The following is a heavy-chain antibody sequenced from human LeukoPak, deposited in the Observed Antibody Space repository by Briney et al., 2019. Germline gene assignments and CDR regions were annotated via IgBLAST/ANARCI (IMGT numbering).Heavy chain of an antibody. CDR3: ASSRLSNRLHY. D-gene: IGHD2-8*01. V-gene: IGHV3-48*03. Sequence: PGGSLRLSCIGSGFTLSSYEMNWVRQAPGKGLEWVAYIGHSGRTIYYADSVRGRFTISRDNAKNSLYLQMDSLRAEDTAVYYCASSRLSNRLHYWGQGTLASVSS. J-gene: IGHJ4*02. CDR1: GFTLSSYE. CDR2: IGHSGRTI.